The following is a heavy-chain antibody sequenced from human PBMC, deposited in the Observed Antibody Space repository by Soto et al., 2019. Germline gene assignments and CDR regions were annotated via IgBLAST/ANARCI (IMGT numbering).Heavy chain of an antibody. V-gene: IGHV3-30*03. CDR1: GFTFSSYG. D-gene: IGHD4-17*01. Sequence: GGSLRLSCAASGFTFSSYGMHWVRQAPGKGLEWVAVISYDGSNKYYADSVKGRFTISRDNSKNTLYLQMNSLRAEDTAVYYCEAGGSYGDFLNDYWGQGTLVTVSS. CDR3: EAGGSYGDFLNDY. J-gene: IGHJ4*02. CDR2: ISYDGSNK.